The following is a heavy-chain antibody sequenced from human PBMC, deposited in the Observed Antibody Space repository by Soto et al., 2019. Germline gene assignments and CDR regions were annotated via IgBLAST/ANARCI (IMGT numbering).Heavy chain of an antibody. D-gene: IGHD1-7*01. CDR1: GFTFSNYG. Sequence: EMQLLESGGGLVQPGGSLRLSCAASGFTFSNYGMTWVRQAPGKGLEWVSFSSATGAGTYYADSVKGRFTISRDNSKNTLYLQMTSLRADDTAVYYCAKDRRAGGNYGFYSDFWGQGALVIVSS. CDR3: AKDRRAGGNYGFYSDF. J-gene: IGHJ4*02. CDR2: SSATGAGT. V-gene: IGHV3-23*01.